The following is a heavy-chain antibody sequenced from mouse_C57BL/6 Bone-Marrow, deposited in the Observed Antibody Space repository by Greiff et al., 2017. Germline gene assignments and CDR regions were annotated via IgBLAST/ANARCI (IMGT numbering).Heavy chain of an antibody. D-gene: IGHD1-1*01. CDR3: TVSACITTVVGGY. Sequence: EVQLKESGAELVRPGASVKLSCTASGFNIKDDYMHWVKQRPEQGLEWIGWIDPETGDTEYASKFQGKATITADTSSNTAYLQLSSLTSEDTAVYYCTVSACITTVVGGYWGQGTTLTVSS. CDR2: IDPETGDT. J-gene: IGHJ2*01. CDR1: GFNIKDDY. V-gene: IGHV14-4*01.